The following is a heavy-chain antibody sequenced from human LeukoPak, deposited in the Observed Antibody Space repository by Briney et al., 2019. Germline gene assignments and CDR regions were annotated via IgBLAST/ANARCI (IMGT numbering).Heavy chain of an antibody. CDR3: ARDLFVDTARGGY. J-gene: IGHJ4*02. V-gene: IGHV3-21*01. Sequence: SGGSLRLSCAASGFTFGSYSMNWVRQAPGKGLEWVSSISSSSSYIYYADSVKGRFTVSRDNAKDSLYLQMNSLRAEDTAVYYCARDLFVDTARGGYWGQGTLVTVSS. CDR2: ISSSSSYI. CDR1: GFTFGSYS. D-gene: IGHD5-18*01.